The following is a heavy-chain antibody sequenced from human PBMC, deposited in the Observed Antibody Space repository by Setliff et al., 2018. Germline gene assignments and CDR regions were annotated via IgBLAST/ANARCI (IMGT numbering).Heavy chain of an antibody. CDR1: GGSFSGYY. V-gene: IGHV4-34*12. CDR2: IIHSGST. Sequence: SETLSLTCAVYGGSFSGYYWSWIRQPPGRGLEWIGEIIHSGSTNYNPSLKSRVTISMDTSKNQFSLKVSSVTAADTAAYYCARSFSRREKFLLDYWGQGALVTVSS. CDR3: ARSFSRREKFLLDY. J-gene: IGHJ4*02.